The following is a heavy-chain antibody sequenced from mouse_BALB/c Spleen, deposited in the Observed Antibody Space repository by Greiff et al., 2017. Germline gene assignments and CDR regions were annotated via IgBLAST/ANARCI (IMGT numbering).Heavy chain of an antibody. D-gene: IGHD3-1*01. CDR1: GFNIKDYY. Sequence: VQLQQSGAELVRPGALVKLSCKASGFNIKDYYMHWVKQRPEQGLEWIGWIDPENGNTIYDPKFQGKASITADTSSNTAYLQLSSLTSEDTAVYYCARGSGYAWFAYWGQGTLVTVAA. CDR2: IDPENGNT. CDR3: ARGSGYAWFAY. J-gene: IGHJ3*01. V-gene: IGHV14-1*02.